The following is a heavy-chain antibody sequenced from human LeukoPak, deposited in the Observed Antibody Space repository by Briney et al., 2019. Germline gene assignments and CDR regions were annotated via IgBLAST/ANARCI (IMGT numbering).Heavy chain of an antibody. Sequence: GASVKVSCKASGYTFTSYGISWVRQAPGQGLEWMGRISAYNGNTNYAQKLQGRVTMTTDTSTSTAYMELRSLRSDDTAVYYCARVVRYCSSTSCAIYYYGMDVWGQGTTVTVSS. V-gene: IGHV1-18*04. D-gene: IGHD2-2*01. CDR2: ISAYNGNT. CDR3: ARVVRYCSSTSCAIYYYGMDV. CDR1: GYTFTSYG. J-gene: IGHJ6*02.